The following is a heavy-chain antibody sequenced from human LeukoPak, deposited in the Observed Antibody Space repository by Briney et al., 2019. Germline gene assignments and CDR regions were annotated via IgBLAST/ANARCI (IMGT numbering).Heavy chain of an antibody. D-gene: IGHD3-10*01. Sequence: SETLSLSCSVSGGSITGSPYYWGWIRQSPETGFEWIGSIYYYGGAYYRPSLISRATSSIDTSTNQISLMLTSVTATDTVVYYCATHKEGSYFESWGQGTLVTVSS. CDR1: GGSITGSPYY. CDR3: ATHKEGSYFES. J-gene: IGHJ4*02. V-gene: IGHV4-39*01. CDR2: IYYYGGA.